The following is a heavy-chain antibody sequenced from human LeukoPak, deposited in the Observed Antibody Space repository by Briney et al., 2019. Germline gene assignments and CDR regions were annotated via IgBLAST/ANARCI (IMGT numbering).Heavy chain of an antibody. Sequence: SETPSLTCTVSGGSISSYYWSWIRQPPGKGLEWIGYIYYSGSTNYNPSLKSRVTISVDTSKNQFSLKLSSVTAADTAVYYCARGYGLGIAAAGGPYWYFDLWGRGTLVTVSS. CDR1: GGSISSYY. D-gene: IGHD6-13*01. CDR2: IYYSGST. J-gene: IGHJ2*01. CDR3: ARGYGLGIAAAGGPYWYFDL. V-gene: IGHV4-59*01.